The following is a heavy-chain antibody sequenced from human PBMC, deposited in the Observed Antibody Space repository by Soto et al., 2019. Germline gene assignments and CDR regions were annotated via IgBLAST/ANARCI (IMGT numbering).Heavy chain of an antibody. V-gene: IGHV3-33*01. J-gene: IGHJ4*02. CDR2: IWYDGSNK. Sequence: QVQLVESGGGVVQPGRSLILSCAASGVTFNSYGMHWVRQAPGKGLEWVAVIWYDGSNKYYGDSVKGRFTISRDNSKNTRYLQMNSLRAEDTAVYYCARDRPNSGFDYWGQGTLVTVSS. CDR1: GVTFNSYG. CDR3: ARDRPNSGFDY. D-gene: IGHD7-27*01.